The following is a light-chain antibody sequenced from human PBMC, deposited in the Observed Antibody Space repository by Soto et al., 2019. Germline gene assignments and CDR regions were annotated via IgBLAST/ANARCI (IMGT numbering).Light chain of an antibody. CDR2: DAS. Sequence: EIVLTQSPATLSLSPGERATLSCRASQSVSSYLAWYQQQPGQAPRLLIYDASNRATGIPARFSGSGSGPDFPLTIRSLAPEDFAVYYCQQRSNWPPITFGPGTKVDIK. CDR3: QQRSNWPPIT. CDR1: QSVSSY. J-gene: IGKJ3*01. V-gene: IGKV3-11*01.